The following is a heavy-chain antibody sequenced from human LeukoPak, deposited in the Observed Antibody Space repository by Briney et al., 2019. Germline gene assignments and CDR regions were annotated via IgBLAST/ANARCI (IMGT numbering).Heavy chain of an antibody. Sequence: NPSQTLSLTCTVSDGSISSGDYYWSWIRQPPGKGLEWIGYIYYSGSTYYDPSLKSRVTISVDTSKNQFSLKLSSVTAADTAVYYCARSTYSSSWLRHFDYWGQGTLVTVSS. D-gene: IGHD6-13*01. CDR1: DGSISSGDYY. J-gene: IGHJ4*02. CDR2: IYYSGST. V-gene: IGHV4-30-4*08. CDR3: ARSTYSSSWLRHFDY.